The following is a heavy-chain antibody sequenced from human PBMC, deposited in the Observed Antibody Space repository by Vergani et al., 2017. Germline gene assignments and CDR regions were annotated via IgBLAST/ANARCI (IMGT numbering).Heavy chain of an antibody. D-gene: IGHD2-2*01. CDR2: IYWDDDK. J-gene: IGHJ6*03. V-gene: IGHV2-5*02. CDR3: ARIKRYCSSTSCYVDYYYMDV. CDR1: GFSLSTSGVG. Sequence: QITLKESGPTLVKPTQTLTLTCTFSGFSLSTSGVGVGWIRQPPGKALEWLALIYWDDDKRYSPSLKSRLTITKDTSKNQVVLTMTNMDPVDTATSYCARIKRYCSSTSCYVDYYYMDVWGKGTTVTVSS.